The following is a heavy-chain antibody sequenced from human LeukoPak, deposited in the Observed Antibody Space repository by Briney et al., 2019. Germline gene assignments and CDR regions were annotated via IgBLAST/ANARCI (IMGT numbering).Heavy chain of an antibody. D-gene: IGHD1-26*01. Sequence: SETLSLTSTVSGGSISSGGYYWSWIRQHPGKGLEWIGYIYYSGSTYYNPSLKSRVTISVDTSKNQFSLKLSSVTAADTAVYYCARRRGGGSYFDYWGQGTLVTVSS. V-gene: IGHV4-31*03. J-gene: IGHJ4*02. CDR1: GGSISSGGYY. CDR2: IYYSGST. CDR3: ARRRGGGSYFDY.